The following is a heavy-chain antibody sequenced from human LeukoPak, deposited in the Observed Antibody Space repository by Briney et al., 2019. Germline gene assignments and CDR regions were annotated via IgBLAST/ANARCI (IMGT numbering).Heavy chain of an antibody. V-gene: IGHV3-30*18. D-gene: IGHD2-15*01. CDR1: GFTFSSYG. Sequence: GGSLRLSCAASGFTFSSYGMHWVRQAPGKGLEWVAVISYDGSNKYYADSVKGRFTISRDNSKNTLYLQMISLRAEDTAVYYCAKGVLSYCSGGSCLADAFDIWGQGTMVTVSS. J-gene: IGHJ3*02. CDR3: AKGVLSYCSGGSCLADAFDI. CDR2: ISYDGSNK.